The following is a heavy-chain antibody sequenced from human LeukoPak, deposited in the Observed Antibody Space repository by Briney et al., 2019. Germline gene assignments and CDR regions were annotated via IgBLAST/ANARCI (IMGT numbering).Heavy chain of an antibody. CDR2: INHSGST. CDR3: ARFPSAAGTGLDH. V-gene: IGHV4-34*01. CDR1: GGSFSGYY. J-gene: IGHJ5*02. Sequence: SETLSLTCAVYGGSFSGYYWSWIRQPPGKGLEWIGEINHSGSTNYNPSLKSRVTISVDTSKNQFSLKLSSVTAADTAVYYCARFPSAAGTGLDHWGQGTLVTVSS. D-gene: IGHD6-13*01.